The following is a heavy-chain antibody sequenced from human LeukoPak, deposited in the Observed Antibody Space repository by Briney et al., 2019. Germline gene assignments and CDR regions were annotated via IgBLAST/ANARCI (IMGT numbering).Heavy chain of an antibody. D-gene: IGHD2-2*01. CDR2: IYYSGST. J-gene: IGHJ4*02. V-gene: IGHV4-30-4*08. CDR1: GGSISSGDYY. CDR3: ASELVVPAALADY. Sequence: PSQTLSLTCTVSGGSISSGDYYWSWIRQPPGKGLEWIGYIYYSGSTYYNPSLKSRVTISVDTTKNQFSLKLSSVTAADTAVYYCASELVVPAALADYWGQGTLVTVSS.